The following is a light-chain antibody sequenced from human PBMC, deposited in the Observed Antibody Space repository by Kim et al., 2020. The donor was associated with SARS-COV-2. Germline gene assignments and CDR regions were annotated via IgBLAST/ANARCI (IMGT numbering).Light chain of an antibody. V-gene: IGKV3-11*01. CDR3: QQRHDWPIT. J-gene: IGKJ5*01. CDR2: DVS. Sequence: LSPGERATLSCRASQNVSSRLTWYQQKPGQPPRLLIHDVSIRATGIPARFSGSESGTDFTLTISSLEPEDFAVYYCQQRHDWPITFGQGTRLEIK. CDR1: QNVSSR.